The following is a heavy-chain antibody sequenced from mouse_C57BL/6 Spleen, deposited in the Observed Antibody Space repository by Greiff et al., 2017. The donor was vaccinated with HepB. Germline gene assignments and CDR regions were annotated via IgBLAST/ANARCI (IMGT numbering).Heavy chain of an antibody. Sequence: QVQLQQSGAELARPGASVKLSCKASGYTFTSYGISWVKQRTGQGLEWIGEIYPRSGNTYYNEKFKGKATLTADKSSSTAYMELRSLTSEDSAVYFCARRSYDGYWYFDVWGTGTTVTVSS. CDR2: IYPRSGNT. CDR3: ARRSYDGYWYFDV. V-gene: IGHV1-81*01. D-gene: IGHD2-12*01. CDR1: GYTFTSYG. J-gene: IGHJ1*03.